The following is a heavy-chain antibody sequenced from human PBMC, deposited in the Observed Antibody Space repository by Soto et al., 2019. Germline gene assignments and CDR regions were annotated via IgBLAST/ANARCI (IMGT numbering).Heavy chain of an antibody. CDR3: ERNVCDFGNWLDP. CDR1: GDSISSGGYY. CDR2: IYYSGST. Sequence: QLQLQESGPGLVKPSQTLSLTCTVSGDSISSGGYYWIWIRQHPGKGLEWIGYIYYSGSTYYIPSPKSRVTISVDKSKSQFSLKLNSVTAADTAVYYCERNVCDFGNWLDPWGQGTLGPVSS. J-gene: IGHJ5*02. D-gene: IGHD3-3*01. V-gene: IGHV4-31*03.